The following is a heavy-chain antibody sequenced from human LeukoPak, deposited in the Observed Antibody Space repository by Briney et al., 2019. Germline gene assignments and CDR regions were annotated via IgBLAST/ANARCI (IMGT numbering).Heavy chain of an antibody. D-gene: IGHD2-2*01. Sequence: KPSETLSLTCTVSGGSISSYSWSWIRQPPGKGLEWIGHIYYSGSTNYNPSLNSRVTISVDTSKTQFSLKLSSVTAADTAVYYCARQDCSSTSCYSPDAFDIWGQGTMVTVSS. V-gene: IGHV4-59*08. CDR1: GGSISSYS. CDR3: ARQDCSSTSCYSPDAFDI. J-gene: IGHJ3*02. CDR2: IYYSGST.